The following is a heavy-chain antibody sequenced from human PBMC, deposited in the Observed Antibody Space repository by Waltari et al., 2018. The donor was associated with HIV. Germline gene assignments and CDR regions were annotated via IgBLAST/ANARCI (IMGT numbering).Heavy chain of an antibody. Sequence: QVQLQESGPGLVKPSETLSLPCTVSGGSISSYYWSWIRQPPGKGLEWIGYIYYSGSTNYNPSLKSRVTISVDTSKNQFSLKLSSVTAADTAVYYCARMSYSVYYGMDVWGQGTTVTVSS. J-gene: IGHJ6*02. CDR1: GGSISSYY. D-gene: IGHD1-26*01. CDR2: IYYSGST. V-gene: IGHV4-59*08. CDR3: ARMSYSVYYGMDV.